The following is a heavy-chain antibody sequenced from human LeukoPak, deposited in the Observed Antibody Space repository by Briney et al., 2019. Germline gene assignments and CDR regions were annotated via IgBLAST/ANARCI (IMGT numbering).Heavy chain of an antibody. CDR3: ARVYSSSWLPPRYFQD. CDR1: GGSISSSSYY. CDR2: IYYSGST. Sequence: SETLSLTCTVSGGSISSSSYYWGWIRQPPWKGLEWIGSIYYSGSTYYNPSLKSRVTISVDTSKNQFSLKLSSVTAADTAVYYCARVYSSSWLPPRYFQDWGQGTQVTVSS. D-gene: IGHD6-13*01. J-gene: IGHJ1*01. V-gene: IGHV4-39*01.